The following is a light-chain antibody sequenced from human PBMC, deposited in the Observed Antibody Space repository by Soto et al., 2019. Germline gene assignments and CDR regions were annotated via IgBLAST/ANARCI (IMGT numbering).Light chain of an antibody. Sequence: DIQLTQSPSFLSASVGYRLTITCRASQDIRSSLAWYQQKPGKAPNLLVYTVSTLQSGVPSRFSGSRSGTEFTLTFSILQPEDFATDYCQQFTSSPVTLGGGTKVEI. CDR3: QQFTSSPVT. V-gene: IGKV1-9*01. CDR2: TVS. J-gene: IGKJ4*01. CDR1: QDIRSS.